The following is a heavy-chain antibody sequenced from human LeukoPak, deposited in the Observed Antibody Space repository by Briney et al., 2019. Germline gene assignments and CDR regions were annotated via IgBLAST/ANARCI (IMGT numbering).Heavy chain of an antibody. CDR1: GGTFSSYA. CDR3: ARDAEYCGGDC. Sequence: GSSVKVSCKASGGTFSSYAISWVRQAPGQGLEWMGGIIPIFGTANYAQRFQGRVTITADKSTSTAYMELSSLRSEDTAVYYCARDAEYCGGDCWGQGTLVTVSS. J-gene: IGHJ4*02. CDR2: IIPIFGTA. D-gene: IGHD2-21*01. V-gene: IGHV1-69*06.